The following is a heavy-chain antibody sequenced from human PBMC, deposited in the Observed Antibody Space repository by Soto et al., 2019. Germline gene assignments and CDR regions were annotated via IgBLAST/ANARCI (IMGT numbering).Heavy chain of an antibody. CDR3: AKDIRSLYCSGGSCYYYGMDV. J-gene: IGHJ6*02. V-gene: IGHV3-9*01. D-gene: IGHD2-15*01. CDR2: ISWNSGSI. Sequence: PGGSLRLSCAAPGFTFDGYAMHWIRQPPGKGLEWVSGISWNSGSIGYADSVKGRFTISRDNAKNSLYLQMNSLRAEDTALYYCAKDIRSLYCSGGSCYYYGMDVWGQGTTVTVSS. CDR1: GFTFDGYA.